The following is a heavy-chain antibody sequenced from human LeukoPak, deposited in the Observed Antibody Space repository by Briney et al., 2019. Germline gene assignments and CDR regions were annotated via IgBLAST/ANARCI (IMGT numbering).Heavy chain of an antibody. CDR2: IYYSGSS. V-gene: IGHV4-59*08. CDR1: GRSISSHY. J-gene: IGHJ4*02. CDR3: ARQERLGELSLPFDY. D-gene: IGHD3-16*02. Sequence: SETLSLARTLAGRSISSHYWRWVRQPPGEGREWIGYIYYSGSSNYTPSINSRVTISVDTSKNQCSLKLGSVTAADTAVYYCARQERLGELSLPFDYWGQGTLVTVSS.